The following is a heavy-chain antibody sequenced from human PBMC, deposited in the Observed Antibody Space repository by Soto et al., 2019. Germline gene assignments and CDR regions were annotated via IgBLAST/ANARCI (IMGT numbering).Heavy chain of an antibody. CDR2: INHSGST. V-gene: IGHV4-34*01. CDR3: ARGVSSGWYDYYYGMDV. J-gene: IGHJ6*02. Sequence: PSETLSLTCAVYGGSFSGYYWSWIRQPPGKGLEWNGEINHSGSTNYNPSLKSRVTITVDTSKNQFSMKMSSVTAADTAVYYCARGVSSGWYDYYYGMDVWGQGTTVT. D-gene: IGHD6-19*01. CDR1: GGSFSGYY.